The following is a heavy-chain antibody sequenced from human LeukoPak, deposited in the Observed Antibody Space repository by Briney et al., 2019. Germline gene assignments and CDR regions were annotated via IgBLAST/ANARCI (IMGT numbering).Heavy chain of an antibody. J-gene: IGHJ4*02. D-gene: IGHD7-27*01. CDR1: GFTFSSYG. V-gene: IGHV3-NL1*01. Sequence: GRSLRLSCAASGFTFSSYGMNWVRQAPGKGLEWVAVIYSDESDGTTYYASSVRGRFTISRENSQNSVYLQMNSLRPEDTAVYYCARAEFRGDGFDYWGQGALLRVSS. CDR3: ARAEFRGDGFDY. CDR2: IYSDESDGTT.